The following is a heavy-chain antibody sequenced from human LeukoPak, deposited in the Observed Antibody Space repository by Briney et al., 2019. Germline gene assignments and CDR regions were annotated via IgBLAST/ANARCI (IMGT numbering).Heavy chain of an antibody. J-gene: IGHJ6*02. CDR3: AREAVMPVAPVKIGTSDRPLYEYYGLDV. CDR1: GFTFSSYG. Sequence: PGGSLRLSCAASGFTFSSYGMHWVRQVPGKGLEWVAFIRYDGSNEYYADSVKGRFTISRDNSKNTLYLQMNSLRADDTAVYYCAREAVMPVAPVKIGTSDRPLYEYYGLDVWGQGTTVTVS. V-gene: IGHV3-30*02. D-gene: IGHD1/OR15-1a*01. CDR2: IRYDGSNE.